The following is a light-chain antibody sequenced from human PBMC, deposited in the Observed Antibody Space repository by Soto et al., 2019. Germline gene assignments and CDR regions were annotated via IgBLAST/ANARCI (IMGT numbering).Light chain of an antibody. CDR1: QSVRSN. Sequence: EIVMTQSPATLSVSPGERATLSCRASQSVRSNLAWYQQKPGQAPRLLIYGASTSATGIPARFSGSGSGTEFTLTISSLQSEDFAVYYCQQYNNWPPLTFGQGTRLEIK. CDR2: GAS. CDR3: QQYNNWPPLT. V-gene: IGKV3-15*01. J-gene: IGKJ5*01.